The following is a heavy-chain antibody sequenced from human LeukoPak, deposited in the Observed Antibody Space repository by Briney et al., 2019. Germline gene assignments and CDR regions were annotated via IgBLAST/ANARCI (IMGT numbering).Heavy chain of an antibody. CDR1: GFTFSSYS. V-gene: IGHV3-48*02. CDR3: ARTYYYDSSGYREDWFDP. J-gene: IGHJ5*02. D-gene: IGHD3-22*01. Sequence: GGSLRLSCAASGFTFSSYSMNWVRQAPGKGLEWVSYISSSSTIYYADSVKGRFTISRDNAKNSLYLQMNSLRDEDTAVYYCARTYYYDSSGYREDWFDPWGQGTLVTVSS. CDR2: ISSSSTI.